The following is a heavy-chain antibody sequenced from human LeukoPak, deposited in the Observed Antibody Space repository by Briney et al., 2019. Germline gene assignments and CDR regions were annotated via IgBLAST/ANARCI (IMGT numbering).Heavy chain of an antibody. Sequence: GGSLRLSCAASGFTFSNYWITWVRQPPGKGLEWVANIKQDGSDKYYVDSVKGRFTISRDNAQNSVYLQMNSLRVEDTAMYYCVRCSGWVDSWGQGTLVTVSA. CDR1: GFTFSNYW. CDR2: IKQDGSDK. D-gene: IGHD6-19*01. J-gene: IGHJ5*01. V-gene: IGHV3-7*03. CDR3: VRCSGWVDS.